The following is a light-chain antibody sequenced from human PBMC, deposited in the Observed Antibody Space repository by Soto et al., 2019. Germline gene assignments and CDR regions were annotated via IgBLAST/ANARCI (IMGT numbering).Light chain of an antibody. CDR3: QQRSNWPIT. Sequence: EIVLTQSPATLSFSPGKRATLSCRASQSVSNFLAWYQHKPGQAPRLLIYDTSNRATGIPARFRGSGSGTDFTLTINNLEPEDFAVYYCQQRSNWPITFGQGTRLEIK. CDR1: QSVSNF. V-gene: IGKV3-11*01. J-gene: IGKJ5*01. CDR2: DTS.